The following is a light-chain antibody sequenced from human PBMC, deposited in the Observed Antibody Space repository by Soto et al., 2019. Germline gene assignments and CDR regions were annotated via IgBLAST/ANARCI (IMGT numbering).Light chain of an antibody. V-gene: IGLV2-8*01. Sequence: QSVLTQPPSASGSLGQSVTISFTGTSSDVGGYNYVSWYQQHPGKAPKLMISEVSKRPSGVPDRFSGSKSGNAASLTVSGLQAEDEADYYCSSYAGNNKYVFGAGTKLTVL. CDR3: SSYAGNNKYV. CDR1: SSDVGGYNY. CDR2: EVS. J-gene: IGLJ1*01.